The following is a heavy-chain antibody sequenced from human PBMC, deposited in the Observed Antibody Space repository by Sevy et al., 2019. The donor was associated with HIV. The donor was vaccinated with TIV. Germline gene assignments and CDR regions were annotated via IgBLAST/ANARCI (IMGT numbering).Heavy chain of an antibody. CDR2: IWYDGSNK. CDR1: GFTFSSYG. CDR3: ARDRTYYYDSSNPGAFDI. V-gene: IGHV3-33*01. J-gene: IGHJ3*02. Sequence: GGSLRLSCAASGFTFSSYGMHWVRQARGKGLEWVVVIWYDGSNKYYADSVKGRFTISRDNSKNTLYLQMNSLRAEDTAVYYCARDRTYYYDSSNPGAFDIWGQGTMVTVSS. D-gene: IGHD3-22*01.